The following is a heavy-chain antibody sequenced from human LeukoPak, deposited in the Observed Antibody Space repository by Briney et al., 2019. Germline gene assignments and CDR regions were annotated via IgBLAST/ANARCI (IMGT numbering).Heavy chain of an antibody. J-gene: IGHJ4*02. Sequence: ASVKVSCKASGYTFTSYDINWVRQATGQGLEWMGWMNPNSGNTGYAQKFQGRVTMTRNTSISTAYMELSSLRSEDTAVYYCARFLRNNYDFWSGYYNYFDYWGQGTLVTVPS. D-gene: IGHD3-3*01. CDR1: GYTFTSYD. CDR2: MNPNSGNT. CDR3: ARFLRNNYDFWSGYYNYFDY. V-gene: IGHV1-8*01.